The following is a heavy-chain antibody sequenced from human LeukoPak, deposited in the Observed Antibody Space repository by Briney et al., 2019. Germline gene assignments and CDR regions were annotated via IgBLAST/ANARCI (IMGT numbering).Heavy chain of an antibody. V-gene: IGHV3-48*03. D-gene: IGHD6-13*01. CDR2: ISSSGSTI. CDR3: ATHPHATAAAGIP. Sequence: GGSLRLSCAASGFTFSSYEMNWVRQAPGKGLEWVSYISSSGSTIYYADSVKGRFTISRDNAKNSLYLQMNSLRAEDTAVYYCATHPHATAAAGIPWGQGTLVTVSS. CDR1: GFTFSSYE. J-gene: IGHJ4*02.